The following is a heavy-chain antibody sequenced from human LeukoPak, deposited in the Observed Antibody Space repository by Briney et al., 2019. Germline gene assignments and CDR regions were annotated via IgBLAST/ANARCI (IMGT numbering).Heavy chain of an antibody. CDR3: ARGASGVVATIKGEDYFDY. CDR2: VNPNSRGT. Sequence: ASVKVSCKASGYTFTAYYIHWVRQAPGQGLEWVGWVNPNSRGTDSAQKFQGRVTMTSDTSISTAYLDMSSLRSDDTAVYYCARGASGVVATIKGEDYFDYWGQGTLVTVSS. V-gene: IGHV1-2*02. J-gene: IGHJ4*02. CDR1: GYTFTAYY. D-gene: IGHD5-12*01.